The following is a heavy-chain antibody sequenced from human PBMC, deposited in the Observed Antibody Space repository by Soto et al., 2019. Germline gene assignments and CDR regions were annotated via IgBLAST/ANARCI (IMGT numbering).Heavy chain of an antibody. J-gene: IGHJ5*02. Sequence: PSETLSLSCTVSGGSIGSGGYYGSWIRQHPGKGLEWIGYIYYSGSTYYNPSLKSRVTISVDTSKNQFSLKLSSVTAADTAVYYCARGPTYYDYVWGSYQVGKNNWFDPWGQGTLVTVSS. CDR3: ARGPTYYDYVWGSYQVGKNNWFDP. CDR2: IYYSGST. CDR1: GGSIGSGGYY. D-gene: IGHD3-16*01. V-gene: IGHV4-31*03.